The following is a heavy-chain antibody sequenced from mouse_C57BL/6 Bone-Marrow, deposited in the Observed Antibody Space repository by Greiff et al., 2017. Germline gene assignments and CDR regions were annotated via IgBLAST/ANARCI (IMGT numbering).Heavy chain of an antibody. V-gene: IGHV14-4*01. Sequence: VQLQQSGAELVRPGASVKLSCTASGFNIKDDYMHWVKQRPEQGLEWIGWIDPENGDTEYASKFQGKATITADTSSNTAYLQLSSLTSEDTAVYYCTLDGYSRWYFDVWGTGTTVTVSS. J-gene: IGHJ1*03. CDR2: IDPENGDT. CDR1: GFNIKDDY. D-gene: IGHD2-3*01. CDR3: TLDGYSRWYFDV.